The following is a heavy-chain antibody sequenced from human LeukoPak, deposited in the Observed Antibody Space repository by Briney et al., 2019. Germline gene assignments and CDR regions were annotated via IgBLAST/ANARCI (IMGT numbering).Heavy chain of an antibody. CDR2: INISGST. J-gene: IGHJ3*02. CDR1: GGSISSDY. CDR3: AREKSSWSGLDAFDI. V-gene: IGHV4-4*07. D-gene: IGHD6-13*01. Sequence: SETLSLTCTVSGGSISSDYWSWIRQPAGKGLEWIGHINISGSTNYNPSLKSRVTMSVDTSKNQFSLKLSSVTAADTAVYYCAREKSSWSGLDAFDIWGQGTMVTVSS.